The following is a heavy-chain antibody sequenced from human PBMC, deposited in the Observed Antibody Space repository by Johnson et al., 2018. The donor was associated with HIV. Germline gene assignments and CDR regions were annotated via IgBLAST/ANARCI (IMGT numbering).Heavy chain of an antibody. CDR3: ARESLDAFDI. V-gene: IGHV3-33*01. J-gene: IGHJ3*02. CDR1: GFTFSSYG. CDR2: IWYDGSNK. Sequence: QVQLVESGGGVVQPGRSLRLSCAASGFTFSSYGMHWVRQAPGKGLEWVAVIWYDGSNKYYADSVKGRFTISRDNSKNSLYLQMNSLRAEDTAVYYCARESLDAFDIWGQGTMVTVSS.